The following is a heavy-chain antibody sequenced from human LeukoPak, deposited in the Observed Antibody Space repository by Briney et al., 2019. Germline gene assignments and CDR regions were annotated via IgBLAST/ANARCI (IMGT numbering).Heavy chain of an antibody. V-gene: IGHV4-59*10. CDR3: ARVKGLENSFDY. J-gene: IGHJ4*02. CDR1: GGSFSGYY. D-gene: IGHD1-7*01. Sequence: SETLSLTCAVYGGSFSGYYWSWIRQPAGKGLEWIGRIYTSGSTNYNPSLKSRVTMSVDTSKNQFSLKLSSVTAADTAVYYCARVKGLENSFDYWGQGTLVTVSS. CDR2: IYTSGST.